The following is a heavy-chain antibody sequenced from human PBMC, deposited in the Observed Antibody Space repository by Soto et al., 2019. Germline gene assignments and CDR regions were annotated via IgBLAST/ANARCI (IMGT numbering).Heavy chain of an antibody. D-gene: IGHD6-13*01. CDR3: AREGGAAGKFNY. Sequence: PSETLSLTCTVSGCSISSYYWSWIRQPPGKGLEWIGYIYYSGSTNYNPSLKSRVTMTTDTSTSTAYMELRSLRSDDTAVYYCAREGGAAGKFNYWGQGTLVTVSS. J-gene: IGHJ4*02. CDR1: GCSISSYY. V-gene: IGHV4-59*12. CDR2: IYYSGST.